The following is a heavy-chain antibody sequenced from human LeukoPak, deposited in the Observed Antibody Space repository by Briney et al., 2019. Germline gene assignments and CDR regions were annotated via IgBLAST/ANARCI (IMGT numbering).Heavy chain of an antibody. V-gene: IGHV3-23*01. D-gene: IGHD1-7*01. CDR2: ISGSGDST. CDR3: ARARNCDS. Sequence: PGGSLRLSCAASGFTFSSYAMTWVRQAPGKGLEWVSAISGSGDSTYYADSAEGRFTISRDNSKNTLYLQMNSLRAEDTAVYYCARARNCDSWGQGTLVTVSS. CDR1: GFTFSSYA. J-gene: IGHJ5*01.